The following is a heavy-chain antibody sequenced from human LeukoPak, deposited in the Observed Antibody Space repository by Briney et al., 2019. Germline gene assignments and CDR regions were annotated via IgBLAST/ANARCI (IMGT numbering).Heavy chain of an antibody. J-gene: IGHJ4*02. CDR1: GFTFSSYG. V-gene: IGHV3-74*01. CDR2: INTDGSTT. Sequence: PGRSLRLSCAASGFTFSSYGMHWVRQAPGKGLVWASRINTDGSTTNYADSVKGRFTISRDNAKNTVYLQMNSLRAEDTAVYYCARSMDYWGQGTLVTVSS. CDR3: ARSMDY.